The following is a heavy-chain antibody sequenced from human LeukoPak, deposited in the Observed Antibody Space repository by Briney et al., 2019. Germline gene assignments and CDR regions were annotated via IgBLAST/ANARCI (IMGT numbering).Heavy chain of an antibody. D-gene: IGHD5-18*01. J-gene: IGHJ4*02. V-gene: IGHV4-39*01. CDR3: ARSWIQLWLGDLTFDY. Sequence: SETLSLTCAVSDGSISSTSYYWTWIRQPPGKGLEWIGSISYSGSTYYNPSLKSRVTISVDTSKNQFSLKLTSVTAADTAVYYCARSWIQLWLGDLTFDYWGQGTLVTVSS. CDR1: DGSISSTSYY. CDR2: ISYSGST.